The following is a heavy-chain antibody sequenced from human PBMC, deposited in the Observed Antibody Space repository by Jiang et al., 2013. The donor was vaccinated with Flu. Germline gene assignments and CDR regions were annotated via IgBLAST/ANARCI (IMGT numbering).Heavy chain of an antibody. J-gene: IGHJ4*02. CDR2: TYYRSKWYN. Sequence: SGDSVSSNSAAWNWIRQSPSRGLEWLGRTYYRSKWYNDYAVSVKSRITINPDTSKNQFSLQLNSVTPEDTAVYYCARDVYSGYDRHFDYWGQGTLATVSS. CDR3: ARDVYSGYDRHFDY. V-gene: IGHV6-1*01. D-gene: IGHD5-12*01. CDR1: GDSVSSNSAA.